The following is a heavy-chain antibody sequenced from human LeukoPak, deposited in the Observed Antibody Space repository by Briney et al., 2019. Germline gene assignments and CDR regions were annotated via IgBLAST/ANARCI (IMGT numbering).Heavy chain of an antibody. D-gene: IGHD5-24*01. Sequence: SETLSLTCAVSGYSISSGYDWGWIRQPPGKGLEWIGSIYHSGSTYYSPSLKSRVTISVDTSKNQFSLKLSSVTAADTAVYYCVRDGYNYWGQGTLVTVSS. J-gene: IGHJ4*02. CDR1: GYSISSGYD. V-gene: IGHV4-38-2*02. CDR3: VRDGYNY. CDR2: IYHSGST.